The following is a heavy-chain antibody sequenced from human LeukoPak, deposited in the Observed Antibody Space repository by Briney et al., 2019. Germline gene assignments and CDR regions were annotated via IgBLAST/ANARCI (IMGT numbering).Heavy chain of an antibody. J-gene: IGHJ4*02. Sequence: PGGSLRLSCAASGFTFSSYWMHWVRHAPGKGLVWVSRINSDGSSTSYADSVKGRFTISRDNAKNTLYLQMNSLRAEDTAVYYCATGYRSSTSCYAAHYWGQGTLVTVSS. CDR2: INSDGSST. D-gene: IGHD2-2*03. CDR3: ATGYRSSTSCYAAHY. V-gene: IGHV3-74*01. CDR1: GFTFSSYW.